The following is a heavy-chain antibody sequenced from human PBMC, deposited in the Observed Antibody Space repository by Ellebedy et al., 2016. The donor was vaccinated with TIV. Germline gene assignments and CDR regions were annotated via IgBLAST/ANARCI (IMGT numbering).Heavy chain of an antibody. D-gene: IGHD3-22*01. J-gene: IGHJ6*02. V-gene: IGHV3-21*01. CDR2: ISSSSSYI. CDR1: GFTFSSYS. CDR3: ARDPDYYDSSGHHYGMDV. Sequence: GESLKISXAASGFTFSSYSMNWVRQAPGKGLEWVSSISSSSSYIYYADSVKGRFTISRDNAKNSLYLQMNSLRAEDTAVYYCARDPDYYDSSGHHYGMDVWGQGTTVTVSS.